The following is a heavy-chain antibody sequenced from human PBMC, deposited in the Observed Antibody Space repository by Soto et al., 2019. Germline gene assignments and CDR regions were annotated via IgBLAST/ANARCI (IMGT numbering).Heavy chain of an antibody. J-gene: IGHJ2*01. CDR2: IIPIFGTA. CDR1: GGTFSSYA. Sequence: QVQLVQSGAEVKKPGSSVKVSCKASGGTFSSYAISWVRQAPGQGLEWMGGIIPIFGTANYAQKFQGRVTITADESTITAYMELSSMRSEDTAVYYCASGSVVVTAIRGYFDLWGRGTLVTVSS. CDR3: ASGSVVVTAIRGYFDL. D-gene: IGHD2-21*02. V-gene: IGHV1-69*01.